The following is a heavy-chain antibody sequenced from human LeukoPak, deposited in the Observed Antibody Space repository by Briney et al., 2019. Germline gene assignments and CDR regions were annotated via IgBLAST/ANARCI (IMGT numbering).Heavy chain of an antibody. CDR3: ARDGMTTVVTAPNAFDI. D-gene: IGHD4-23*01. CDR2: IIPIFGTA. CDR1: GYTFGNYG. J-gene: IGHJ3*02. Sequence: SVKVSCKAAGYTFGNYGISWVRQAPGQGLEWMGGIIPIFGTANYAQKFQGRVTITADKSTSTAYMELSSLRSEDTAVYYCARDGMTTVVTAPNAFDIWGQGTMVTVSS. V-gene: IGHV1-69*06.